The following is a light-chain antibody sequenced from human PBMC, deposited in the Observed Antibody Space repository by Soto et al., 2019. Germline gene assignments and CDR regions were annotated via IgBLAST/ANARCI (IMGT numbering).Light chain of an antibody. CDR2: DVT. CDR3: CSYAGSYTLV. Sequence: QSALTQPRSVSGSPGQSVTISCTGTSSDVGGYNYVSWHQQHPGKAPKLIIYDVTKRPSGVPDRFSGSKSGNTASLTISGLQAEDEADYYCCSYAGSYTLVFGGGTKVTVL. CDR1: SSDVGGYNY. V-gene: IGLV2-11*01. J-gene: IGLJ3*02.